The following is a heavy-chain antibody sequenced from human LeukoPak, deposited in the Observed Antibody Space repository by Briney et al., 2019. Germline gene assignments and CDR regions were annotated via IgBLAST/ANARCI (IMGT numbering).Heavy chain of an antibody. CDR2: ISAYNGNA. D-gene: IGHD3-3*01. V-gene: IGHV1-18*01. CDR1: GYTFTSYG. CDR3: AREVDTSWSGYCFDY. Sequence: ASVKVSCKASGYTFTSYGISWVRQAPGQGLEWMGWISAYNGNANYAQKLQGRVTMTTDTSTSTAYMELRSLRSDDTAVYYCAREVDTSWSGYCFDYWGQGTLVTVSS. J-gene: IGHJ4*02.